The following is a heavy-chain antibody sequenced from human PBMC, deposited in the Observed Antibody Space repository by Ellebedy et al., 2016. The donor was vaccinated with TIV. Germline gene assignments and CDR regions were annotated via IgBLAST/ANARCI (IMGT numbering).Heavy chain of an antibody. Sequence: GGSLRLSCAASGFSFRSYWMTWVRQAPGKGLGWVANINQDATKTFYVDSVEGRFTISRDNANNSLFLQMTSLRAEDTAVYYCATDGSYGDYLSPAHASVMWGQGTLVSVSS. CDR3: ATDGSYGDYLSPAHASVM. CDR1: GFSFRSYW. CDR2: INQDATKT. J-gene: IGHJ3*02. D-gene: IGHD4-17*01. V-gene: IGHV3-7*01.